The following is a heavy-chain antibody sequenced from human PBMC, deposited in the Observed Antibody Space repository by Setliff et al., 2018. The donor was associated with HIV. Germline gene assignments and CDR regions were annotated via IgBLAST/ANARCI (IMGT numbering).Heavy chain of an antibody. CDR3: ARVKSIKTTLVRLWPRFDL. CDR2: IHYNDGKT. D-gene: IGHD3-10*01. CDR1: GDSITNSMHY. Sequence: SETLSLTCTVSGDSITNSMHYWSWIRQPPGKGLEFIGSIHYNDGKTYYNAALRSRVTISADTSKNQFSLKVRSLTAADTGLYYCARVKSIKTTLVRLWPRFDLWGQGTQVTVSS. J-gene: IGHJ5*02. V-gene: IGHV4-39*01.